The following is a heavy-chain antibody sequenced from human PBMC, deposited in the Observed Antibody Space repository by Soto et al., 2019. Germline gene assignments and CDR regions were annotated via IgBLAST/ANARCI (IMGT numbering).Heavy chain of an antibody. V-gene: IGHV3-53*01. CDR2: IYSGGST. CDR1: GFTVSSNY. D-gene: IGHD2-2*01. J-gene: IGHJ4*02. Sequence: GGSLRLSCAASGFTVSSNYMSWVRQAPGKGLEWVSVIYSGGSTYYADSVKGRFTISRHNSKNMLYLQMSSLRAEDTAVYYCARDVPSHILVLPAALVYWCQGTLVTVSS. CDR3: ARDVPSHILVLPAALVY.